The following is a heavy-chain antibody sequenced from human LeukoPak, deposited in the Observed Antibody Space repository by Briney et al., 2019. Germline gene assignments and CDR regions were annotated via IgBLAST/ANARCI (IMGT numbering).Heavy chain of an antibody. CDR3: VRDPSNSGWAFDY. Sequence: GRSLRLSCAASGFTFSTYAMHWVRQAPGKGLEGVAMIWYNGKNKHYADSVKGRFTISRDNSKNTLDLQMNSLRADDTAVCYCVRDPSNSGWAFDYWGQGTLVTVSS. CDR1: GFTFSTYA. D-gene: IGHD6-19*01. V-gene: IGHV3-33*01. CDR2: IWYNGKNK. J-gene: IGHJ4*02.